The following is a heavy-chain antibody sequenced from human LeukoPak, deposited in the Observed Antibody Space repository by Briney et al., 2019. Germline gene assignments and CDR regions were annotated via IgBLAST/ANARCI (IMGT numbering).Heavy chain of an antibody. V-gene: IGHV3-23*01. D-gene: IGHD3-9*01. CDR2: ITGSGGNT. Sequence: GASLRLSCAASGFTFSNYAMSWVRQAPGKGVEWVSAITGSGGNTYYADSVKRRFTISRDNSKNTVFLQMTSLRPEDTAVYYCAKWGDYDVLTGYYVSDYWGQGTLVTVSS. J-gene: IGHJ4*02. CDR3: AKWGDYDVLTGYYVSDY. CDR1: GFTFSNYA.